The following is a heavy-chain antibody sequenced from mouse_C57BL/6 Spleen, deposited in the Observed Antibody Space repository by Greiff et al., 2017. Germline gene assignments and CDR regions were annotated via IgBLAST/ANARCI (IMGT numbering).Heavy chain of an antibody. V-gene: IGHV1-52*01. CDR1: GYTFTSYW. D-gene: IGHD1-1*01. Sequence: QVQLQQPGAELVRPGSSVKLSCKASGYTFTSYWMHWVKQRPIQGLEWIGNIDPSDSETNYNQKFKDKATLTVDKSSSTAYMQLSSLTSEDSAVYYCARRYYGSSFYWYFDVWGTGTTVTVSS. CDR2: IDPSDSET. J-gene: IGHJ1*03. CDR3: ARRYYGSSFYWYFDV.